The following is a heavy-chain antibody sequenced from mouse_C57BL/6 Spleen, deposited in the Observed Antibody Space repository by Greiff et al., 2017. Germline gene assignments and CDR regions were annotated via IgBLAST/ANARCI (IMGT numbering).Heavy chain of an antibody. CDR3: ARRGPYYGSSPYAMDY. Sequence: QVQLQQPGAELVMPGASVKLSCKASGYTFTSYWMHWVKQRPGQGLEWIGEIDPSDSYTNYNQKFKGKSTLTVDKSSSTAYMQLSSLTSEDSAVYYCARRGPYYGSSPYAMDYWGQGTSVTVSS. CDR1: GYTFTSYW. CDR2: IDPSDSYT. J-gene: IGHJ4*01. V-gene: IGHV1-69*01. D-gene: IGHD1-1*01.